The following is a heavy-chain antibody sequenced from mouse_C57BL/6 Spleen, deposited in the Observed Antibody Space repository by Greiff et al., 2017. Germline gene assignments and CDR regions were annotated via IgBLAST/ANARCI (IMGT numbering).Heavy chain of an antibody. Sequence: QVQLQQSGPELVKPGASVKISCKASGYAFSSSWMNWVKQRPGKGLEWIGRIYPGDGDTNYNGKFKGKATLTADKSSSTAYMQLSSLTSEDSAVXSVAIPDSYHYAMDYWGQGTSVTVSS. V-gene: IGHV1-82*01. CDR3: AIPDSYHYAMDY. D-gene: IGHD2-12*01. J-gene: IGHJ4*01. CDR1: GYAFSSSW. CDR2: IYPGDGDT.